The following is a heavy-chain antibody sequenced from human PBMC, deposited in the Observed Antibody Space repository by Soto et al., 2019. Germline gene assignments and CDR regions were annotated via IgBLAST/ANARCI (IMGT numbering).Heavy chain of an antibody. D-gene: IGHD2-8*02. J-gene: IGHJ1*01. CDR1: GFLLSTSGVG. V-gene: IGHV2-5*02. CDR3: SHTPEEPSRTRGNGRHFQR. Sequence: QITLKESGPPLVKPTQTLTLTCTFSGFLLSTSGVGVAWIRQPPGKALEWLSLIYWDDDKRYSPSLKSRLTNTQDTSQNHVGLTMTNMESVDTATYYCSHTPEEPSRTRGNGRHFQRFGQGTLVTVS. CDR2: IYWDDDK.